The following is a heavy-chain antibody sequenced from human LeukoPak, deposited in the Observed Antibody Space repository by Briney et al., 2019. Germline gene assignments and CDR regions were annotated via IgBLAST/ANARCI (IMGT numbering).Heavy chain of an antibody. V-gene: IGHV1-69*13. CDR2: IIPIFGTA. CDR1: VETFSSYA. CDR3: ASRIGAPSRVRGAYNWFDP. Sequence: GASVKVSCKAPVETFSSYAISWVRQAPGQGLEWMGGIIPIFGTANYAQKFQGRVTITADESTSTAYMELSSLRSEDTALYASASRIGAPSRVRGAYNWFDPWGQGTLVTVSS. D-gene: IGHD3-10*01. J-gene: IGHJ5*02.